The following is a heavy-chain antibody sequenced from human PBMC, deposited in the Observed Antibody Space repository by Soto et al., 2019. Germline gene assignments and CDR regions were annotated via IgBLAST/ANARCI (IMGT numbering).Heavy chain of an antibody. CDR3: AQDTDMASDHIDY. CDR1: GFTFSSYG. CDR2: ISYDGSNK. Sequence: EGSLRLSCAASGFTFSSYGMHWVRQAPGKGLEWVAVISYDGSNKYYVDSVKGRFTISRDNSKNTLYLQMNSLRAEDTAVYYCAQDTDMASDHIDYWGQRTLVPVSA. D-gene: IGHD5-18*01. V-gene: IGHV3-30*18. J-gene: IGHJ4*02.